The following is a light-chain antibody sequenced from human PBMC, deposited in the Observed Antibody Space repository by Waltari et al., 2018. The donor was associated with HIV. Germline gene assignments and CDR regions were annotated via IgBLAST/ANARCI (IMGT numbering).Light chain of an antibody. Sequence: QSALTQPRSVSGSPGQSVTISCTGTRSDFGGYNSVSWYQQHPGKAPKLIIYAVNKRPSGVPDRFAGSQSGNTASRTTSGRQAEDEADYYCCSYGGSYTSVFGGGTQLTVL. CDR1: RSDFGGYNS. J-gene: IGLJ2*01. V-gene: IGLV2-11*01. CDR2: AVN. CDR3: CSYGGSYTSV.